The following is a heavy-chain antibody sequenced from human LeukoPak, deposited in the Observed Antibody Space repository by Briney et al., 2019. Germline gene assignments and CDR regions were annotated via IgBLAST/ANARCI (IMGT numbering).Heavy chain of an antibody. CDR2: ISCSGGST. Sequence: PGGSLRLSCAASGFTFSSYAISWVRQAPAEGVEGVSAISCSGGSTYYAASLKGRFTISRDNSRNPLYLQLNFLRAEATAVYYCAKALAIFGVVIWGQGTLVTVSS. J-gene: IGHJ4*02. CDR1: GFTFSSYA. CDR3: AKALAIFGVVI. D-gene: IGHD3-3*01. V-gene: IGHV3-23*01.